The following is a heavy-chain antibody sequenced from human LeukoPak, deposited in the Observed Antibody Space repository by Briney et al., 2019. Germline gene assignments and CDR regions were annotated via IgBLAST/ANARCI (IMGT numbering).Heavy chain of an antibody. D-gene: IGHD2-2*01. V-gene: IGHV3-48*04. Sequence: GGSLRLSCEASGFTFSSYSMNWVRQAPGKGLEWVSYISSSSSTIYYADSEKGRFTISRDNAKNSLYLQMNSLRAEDTAVYYCARGSSRVVPAARNWFDPWGQGTLVTVSS. CDR1: GFTFSSYS. J-gene: IGHJ5*02. CDR3: ARGSSRVVPAARNWFDP. CDR2: ISSSSSTI.